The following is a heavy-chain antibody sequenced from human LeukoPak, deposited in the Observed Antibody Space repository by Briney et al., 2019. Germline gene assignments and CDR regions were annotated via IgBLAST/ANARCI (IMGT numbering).Heavy chain of an antibody. CDR3: ARALGYYYDSSGYSRPPDY. CDR1: GYTFTGYY. V-gene: IGHV1-2*02. CDR2: INPNRGGT. J-gene: IGHJ4*02. Sequence: ASVKVSCKASGYTFTGYYMHWVRQAPGQGLEWMGWINPNRGGTNYAQKFQGRLTMTRDTSISTAYMGLSRLRSDDTAVYYCARALGYYYDSSGYSRPPDYWGQGTLVTVSS. D-gene: IGHD3-22*01.